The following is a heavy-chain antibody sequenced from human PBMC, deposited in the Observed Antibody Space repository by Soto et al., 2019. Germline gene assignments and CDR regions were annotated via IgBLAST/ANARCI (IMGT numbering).Heavy chain of an antibody. CDR2: INPATGAA. Sequence: QLHLVQSGAVVKKPGASVTVSCSASGYPVTAYYMHWVRQAPGRGLEWMGGINPATGAAKYTKTFQRRLTITRETSTSNVFMEMSGLPSEDTAVFYRARGGGVGVAGSAAFDMWGQGTLVTVSS. D-gene: IGHD3-3*01. CDR3: ARGGGVGVAGSAAFDM. V-gene: IGHV1-2*02. CDR1: GYPVTAYY. J-gene: IGHJ3*02.